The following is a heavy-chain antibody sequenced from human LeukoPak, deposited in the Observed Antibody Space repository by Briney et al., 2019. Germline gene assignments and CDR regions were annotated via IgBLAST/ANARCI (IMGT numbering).Heavy chain of an antibody. CDR2: INPDDGST. CDR1: GFTFRKYW. Sequence: GGSLRLSCAASGFTFRKYWLHWVRQAPGRGLVWVSRINPDDGSTSYADSVKGRFTISRDNAKSTLYLQMNSLRAEDTAVYYCARAVAGTHWLDPWGQGTLVTVSS. V-gene: IGHV3-74*01. CDR3: ARAVAGTHWLDP. D-gene: IGHD6-19*01. J-gene: IGHJ5*02.